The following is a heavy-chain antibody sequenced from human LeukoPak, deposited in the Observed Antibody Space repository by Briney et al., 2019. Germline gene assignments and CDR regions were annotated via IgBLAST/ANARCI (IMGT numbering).Heavy chain of an antibody. V-gene: IGHV3-30-3*01. D-gene: IGHD3-9*01. J-gene: IGHJ4*02. CDR1: GSTFSSYA. CDR2: ISYDGTNK. CDR3: ARDFGWLSGFDN. Sequence: GGSLRLSCAASGSTFSSYAIHWVRQAPGKGLEWVAIISYDGTNKYYADSVRGRFTISRDNSKNTLYLQMNSLRAEDTAVYYCARDFGWLSGFDNWGQGTLVTVSS.